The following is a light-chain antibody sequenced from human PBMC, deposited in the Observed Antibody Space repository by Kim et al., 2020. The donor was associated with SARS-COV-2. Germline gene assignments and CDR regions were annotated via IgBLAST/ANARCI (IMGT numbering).Light chain of an antibody. CDR1: QSVSSN. V-gene: IGKV3D-15*01. CDR3: QQYNKWMYT. J-gene: IGKJ2*01. Sequence: EMVMTQSPATLSVSPGERATLSCRASQSVSSNLAWYQKKLGQAPRLVIYGASTRAAGVPARFSGSVSGAEFTLTISNLQPEDCAVYYCQQYNKWMYTFGQGTKLEIK. CDR2: GAS.